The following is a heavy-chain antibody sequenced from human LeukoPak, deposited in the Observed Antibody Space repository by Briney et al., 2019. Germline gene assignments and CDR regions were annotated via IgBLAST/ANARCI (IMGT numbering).Heavy chain of an antibody. Sequence: PGGSLRLSCAASGFTFSSYWMSWVRQAPGKGLEWVANIKQDGSEKYYVDSVKGRFTISRDNAKNSLYLQMNSLRAEDTAVYYCARAESMVRGVIDRFDYWGQGTLVTVSS. D-gene: IGHD3-10*01. J-gene: IGHJ4*02. CDR3: ARAESMVRGVIDRFDY. V-gene: IGHV3-7*01. CDR2: IKQDGSEK. CDR1: GFTFSSYW.